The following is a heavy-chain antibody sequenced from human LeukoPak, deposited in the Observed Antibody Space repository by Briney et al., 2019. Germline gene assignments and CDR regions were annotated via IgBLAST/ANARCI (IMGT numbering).Heavy chain of an antibody. CDR3: ARLSMVRGVIADY. D-gene: IGHD3-10*01. Sequence: GGSLRVSSAAPGFTSSSYWIYRVRTALGTGLVWVSRINSDGTSTTSADSLKGRFTISRDNAKNTLYLQMNSLRAEDTAVYYCARLSMVRGVIADYWGQGTLVTVSS. V-gene: IGHV3-74*01. J-gene: IGHJ4*02. CDR2: INSDGTST. CDR1: GFTSSSYW.